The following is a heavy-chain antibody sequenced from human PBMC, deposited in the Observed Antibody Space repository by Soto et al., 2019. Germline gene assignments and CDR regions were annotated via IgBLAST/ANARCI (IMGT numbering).Heavy chain of an antibody. CDR3: ARHYYDFWSGQSGYYFDY. CDR2: IYSSGST. V-gene: IGHV4-4*07. Sequence: PPETLSLTCTVSGGSISSDYWSWIRQPAGEGLEWIGRIYSSGSTNYNPSLQSRVTMLVDTSKNQFSLKLSSVTAADTAVDYCARHYYDFWSGQSGYYFDYWGQGTLVTVSS. J-gene: IGHJ4*02. D-gene: IGHD3-3*01. CDR1: GGSISSDY.